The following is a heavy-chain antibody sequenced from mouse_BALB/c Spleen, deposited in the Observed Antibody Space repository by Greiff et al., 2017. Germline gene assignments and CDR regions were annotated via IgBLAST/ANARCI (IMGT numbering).Heavy chain of an antibody. V-gene: IGHV5-9-4*01. D-gene: IGHD1-1*01. CDR3: AREGYYDGRRSFDWFAY. Sequence: EVKLVESGGGLVKPGGSLKLSCAASGFTFSSYAMSWVRQSPEKRLEWVAEISSGGSYTYYPDTVTGRFTISRDNAKNTLYLEMSSLMSEDTAMYDCAREGYYDGRRSFDWFAYWGQGTLVTVSA. J-gene: IGHJ3*01. CDR2: ISSGGSYT. CDR1: GFTFSSYA.